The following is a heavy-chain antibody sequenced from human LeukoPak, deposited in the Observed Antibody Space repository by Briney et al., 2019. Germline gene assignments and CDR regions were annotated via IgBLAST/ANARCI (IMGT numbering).Heavy chain of an antibody. CDR1: GFTFSSYG. CDR3: AKEWELLDY. J-gene: IGHJ4*02. V-gene: IGHV3-30*18. D-gene: IGHD1-26*01. CDR2: ISYDGSNK. Sequence: GGSLRLSCAASGFTFSSYGMHWVRQAPGKGLEWVAVISYDGSNKYYADSVKGRFTISRDNSKNTLYLQMNSLRAEDTAVYYCAKEWELLDYWGQGTLVTVSS.